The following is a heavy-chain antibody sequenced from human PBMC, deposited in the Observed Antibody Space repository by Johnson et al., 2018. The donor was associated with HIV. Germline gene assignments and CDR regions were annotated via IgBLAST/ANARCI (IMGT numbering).Heavy chain of an antibody. Sequence: QVQLVESGGGVVQPGRSLRLSCAASGFTFTNYGMHWVRQAPGKGLQWVAVISYDGRNEKYADSVKGRFTISRDNSKNTLSLQMNSLRVEDTAVYYCAKLVVMVVDARVNDDLDIWGQGTMVIVSS. V-gene: IGHV3-30*18. J-gene: IGHJ3*02. CDR2: ISYDGRNE. CDR1: GFTFTNYG. CDR3: AKLVVMVVDARVNDDLDI. D-gene: IGHD2-15*01.